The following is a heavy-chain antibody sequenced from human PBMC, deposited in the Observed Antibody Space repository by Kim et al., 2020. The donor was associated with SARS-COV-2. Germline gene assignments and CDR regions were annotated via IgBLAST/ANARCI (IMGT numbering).Heavy chain of an antibody. Sequence: SETLSLTCTVSGGSISSYYWSWIRQPPGKGLEWIGYIYYSGSTNYNPSLKSRVTISVDTSKNQFSLKLSSVTAADTAVYYCARLRFLVWLDPGPKFDPWGQGTLVTVSS. CDR2: IYYSGST. J-gene: IGHJ5*02. CDR1: GGSISSYY. V-gene: IGHV4-59*08. D-gene: IGHD3-3*01. CDR3: ARLRFLVWLDPGPKFDP.